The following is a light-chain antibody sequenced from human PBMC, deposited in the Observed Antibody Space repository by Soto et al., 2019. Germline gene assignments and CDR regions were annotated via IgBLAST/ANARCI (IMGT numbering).Light chain of an antibody. CDR1: QDINNY. V-gene: IGKV1-16*01. CDR2: ATS. J-gene: IGKJ4*01. Sequence: DIQMTQSPSSLSASVGDRVTITCRASQDINNYITWFQQRPGEAPKSLIYATSYLQDGVPSRFRGSGSGTDFALTITSLQPEDFGNYYCQQYYNFPLTFGGGTKVDIK. CDR3: QQYYNFPLT.